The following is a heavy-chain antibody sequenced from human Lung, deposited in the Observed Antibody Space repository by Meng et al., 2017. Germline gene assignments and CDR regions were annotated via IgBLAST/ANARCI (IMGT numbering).Heavy chain of an antibody. V-gene: IGHV3-15*01. CDR3: TWDDKAVSDY. J-gene: IGHJ4*02. CDR1: GFYLNNAW. Sequence: VESGGDLGQPGGSLRLSCAASGFYLNNAWMSWVRQAPGKGLEWVGRIKSNTAGGTAEYAAPVKGRFTISRDDSKSTLYLQMSGLRIDDTGVYYCTWDDKAVSDYWGQGTLVTVSS. CDR2: IKSNTAGGTA. D-gene: IGHD1-26*01.